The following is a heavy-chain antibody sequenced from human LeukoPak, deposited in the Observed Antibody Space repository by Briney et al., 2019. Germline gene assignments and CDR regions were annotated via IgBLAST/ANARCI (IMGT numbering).Heavy chain of an antibody. V-gene: IGHV4-31*03. CDR3: ASPLGGSGSLDAFDI. J-gene: IGHJ3*02. Sequence: PSQTLSLTCTVSGGSISSGGYYWSWIRQHPGKGLEWIVYIYYSGSTYYNPSLKSRVTISVHTSKNQFSLKLTSVTAADTAVYYCASPLGGSGSLDAFDIWGQGTMVTVSS. CDR1: GGSISSGGYY. D-gene: IGHD3-10*01. CDR2: IYYSGST.